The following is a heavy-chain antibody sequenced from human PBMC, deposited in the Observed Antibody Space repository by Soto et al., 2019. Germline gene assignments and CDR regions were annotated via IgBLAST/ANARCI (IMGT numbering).Heavy chain of an antibody. J-gene: IGHJ4*02. Sequence: EVQLVESGGGLVQPGGSLRLSCAASGLTFSSYWMHWVRQAPGKGLVWVSRISTDGSVTTYADSVKGRFTISRDNAKNTLYLQMNSLRTEDTAVYYGARAPYSSGWWGFDYWGKGTLVTVSS. CDR3: ARAPYSSGWWGFDY. CDR1: GLTFSSYW. D-gene: IGHD6-19*01. CDR2: ISTDGSVT. V-gene: IGHV3-74*01.